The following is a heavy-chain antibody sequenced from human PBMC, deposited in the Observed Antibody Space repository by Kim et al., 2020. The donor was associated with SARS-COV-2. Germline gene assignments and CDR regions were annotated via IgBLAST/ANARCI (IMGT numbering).Heavy chain of an antibody. D-gene: IGHD6-13*01. Sequence: GGSLRLSCAASGFTFSSYGMHWVRQAPGKGLEWVAVISYDGSNKYYADSVKGRFTISRDNSKNTLYLQMNSLRAEDTAVYYCAKDPRIAAAGAADYWGQGTLVTVS. CDR1: GFTFSSYG. J-gene: IGHJ4*02. V-gene: IGHV3-30*18. CDR2: ISYDGSNK. CDR3: AKDPRIAAAGAADY.